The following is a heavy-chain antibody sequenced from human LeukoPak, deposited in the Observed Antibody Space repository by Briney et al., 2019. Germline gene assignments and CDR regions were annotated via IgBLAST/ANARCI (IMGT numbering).Heavy chain of an antibody. CDR2: IIPIFGTA. D-gene: IGHD6-19*01. CDR1: GGTFSSYA. V-gene: IGHV1-69*13. CDR3: ARAMDSSGWYDY. Sequence: SVKASCKASGGTFSSYAISWVRQAPGQGREWMGGIIPIFGTANYAQKFQGRVTITADESTSTAYMELSSLRSEDTAVYYCARAMDSSGWYDYWGQGTLVTVSS. J-gene: IGHJ4*02.